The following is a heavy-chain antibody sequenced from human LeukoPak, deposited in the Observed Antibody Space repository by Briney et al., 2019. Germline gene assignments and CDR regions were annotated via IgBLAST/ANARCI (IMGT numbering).Heavy chain of an antibody. V-gene: IGHV4-30-4*08. D-gene: IGHD6-6*01. J-gene: IGHJ6*02. CDR1: GGSISSGDYY. CDR2: IYYSGST. CDR3: AREVGSSSHYYAVDV. Sequence: PSQTLSLTCTVSGGSISSGDYYWSWIRQPPGKGLEWIGYIYYSGSTYYNPSLKSRVTISVDTSENRFSLKLTAVTAADTAVYYCAREVGSSSHYYAVDVWGRGTTVTVSS.